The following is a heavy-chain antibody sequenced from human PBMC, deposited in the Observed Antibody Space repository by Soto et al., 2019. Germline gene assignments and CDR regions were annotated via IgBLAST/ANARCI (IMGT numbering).Heavy chain of an antibody. D-gene: IGHD2-15*01. V-gene: IGHV3-48*02. J-gene: IGHJ6*02. CDR3: AKDGGSFYYDGMDV. CDR2: ISKSSTTI. CDR1: GFTFSSYN. Sequence: EVQLVESGGGLVQPGGSLRLSCAGSGFTFSSYNMNWVRQAPGKGLEWIADISKSSTTINYADSVKGRFTISRDNAKNSLYLQMNSLRDEDTAVYYCAKDGGSFYYDGMDVWGQGTTVTVSS.